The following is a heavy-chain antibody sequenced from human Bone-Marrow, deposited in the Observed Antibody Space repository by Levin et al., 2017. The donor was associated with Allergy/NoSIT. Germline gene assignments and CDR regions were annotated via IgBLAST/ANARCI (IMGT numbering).Heavy chain of an antibody. J-gene: IGHJ4*02. D-gene: IGHD1-7*01. CDR1: GDSIDYSPYY. Sequence: SETLSLTCTVSGDSIDYSPYYWGWVRQPPGKGLEWIGSIYYTGNTYYNPSLKSRVTISVDTSKNQFSLEFNSVAAADTAVYYCARGADWNYGIPPNYDFWGQGTLVTVSS. CDR2: IYYTGNT. CDR3: ARGADWNYGIPPNYDF. V-gene: IGHV4-39*07.